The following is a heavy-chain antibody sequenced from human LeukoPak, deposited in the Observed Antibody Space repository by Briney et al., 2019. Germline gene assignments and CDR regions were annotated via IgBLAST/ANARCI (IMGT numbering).Heavy chain of an antibody. CDR1: GGSFSGYY. V-gene: IGHV4-34*01. D-gene: IGHD2-15*01. J-gene: IGHJ4*02. CDR2: INHSGST. Sequence: PSETLSLTCAVYGGSFSGYYWSWIRQPPGKGLEWIGEINHSGSTNYNPSLKSRVTISVDTSKNQFSLKLSSVTAADTAVYYCAGVLPNLHRGVDYWGQGTLVTVSS. CDR3: AGVLPNLHRGVDY.